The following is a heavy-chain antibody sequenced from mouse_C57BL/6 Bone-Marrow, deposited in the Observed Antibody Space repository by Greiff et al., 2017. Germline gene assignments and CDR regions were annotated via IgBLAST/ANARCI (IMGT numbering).Heavy chain of an antibody. V-gene: IGHV1-81*01. CDR1: GYTFTSYG. CDR3: ARGAPDAMDY. D-gene: IGHD3-1*01. CDR2: IYPRSGNT. Sequence: VQLQQSGAELARPGASVKLSCKASGYTFTSYGISWVKQRTGQGLEWIGEIYPRSGNTYYNEKFKGKATLTADKSSSTAYMGLRSLTSEDSAVYFCARGAPDAMDYWGQGTSVTVSS. J-gene: IGHJ4*01.